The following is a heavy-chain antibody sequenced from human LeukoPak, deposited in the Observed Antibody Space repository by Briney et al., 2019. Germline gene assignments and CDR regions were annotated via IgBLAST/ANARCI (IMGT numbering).Heavy chain of an antibody. CDR3: AKGPSDYYYYMDV. J-gene: IGHJ6*03. CDR2: ISGSGGST. Sequence: GGSLRLSCAASGFTFSSYGMSWVCQAPGKGLEWVSAISGSGGSTYYADSVKGRFTISRDNSKNTLYLQMNSLRAEDTAVYYCAKGPSDYYYYMDVWGKGTTVTVSS. CDR1: GFTFSSYG. V-gene: IGHV3-23*01.